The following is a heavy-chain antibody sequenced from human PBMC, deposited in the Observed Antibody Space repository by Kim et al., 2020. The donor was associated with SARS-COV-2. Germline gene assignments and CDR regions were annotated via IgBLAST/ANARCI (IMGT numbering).Heavy chain of an antibody. J-gene: IGHJ4*02. Sequence: GGSLRLSCAASGFTFSSNTMHWVRQAPGKGLELVALIWYDRSNKYYADSVKGRFTISRDNSNNTLYLHMNSLRAEDTAVYYCAKGEGDGGASPLDYWGQG. CDR1: GFTFSSNT. V-gene: IGHV3-33*06. D-gene: IGHD1-26*01. CDR2: IWYDRSNK. CDR3: AKGEGDGGASPLDY.